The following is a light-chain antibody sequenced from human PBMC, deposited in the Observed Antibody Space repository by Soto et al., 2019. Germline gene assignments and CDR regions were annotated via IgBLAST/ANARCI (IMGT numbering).Light chain of an antibody. CDR3: GSYGGTYYV. CDR1: SSEIGGNNY. CDR2: DVT. V-gene: IGLV2-11*01. J-gene: IGLJ1*01. Sequence: QSALTQPRSVSGSPAQSVALSCTGTSSEIGGNNYVSWYQQHPGKAPKLMIYDVTKRHSRVPYRFSGSKSVNTASLTISELQAEDEADYYCGSYGGTYYVFGTGTKLTVL.